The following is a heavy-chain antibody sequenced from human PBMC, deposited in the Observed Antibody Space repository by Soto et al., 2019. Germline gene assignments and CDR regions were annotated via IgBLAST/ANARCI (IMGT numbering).Heavy chain of an antibody. Sequence: PGGSLRLSCAASGFTFSSYAMSWVRQAPGKGLEWVSAISGRGDNTYYADSVKGRFTISRDNSKNTLYLQMNSLRAEDTAVYYCAISRYRSSWYYFDYWGQGTLVTVSS. J-gene: IGHJ4*02. D-gene: IGHD6-13*01. CDR3: AISRYRSSWYYFDY. CDR2: ISGRGDNT. CDR1: GFTFSSYA. V-gene: IGHV3-23*01.